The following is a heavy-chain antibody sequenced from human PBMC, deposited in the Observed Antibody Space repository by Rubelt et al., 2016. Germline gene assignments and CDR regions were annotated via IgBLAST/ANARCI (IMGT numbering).Heavy chain of an antibody. Sequence: QITLKESGPTLVKPTQTLTLTCTFSGFSLSTSRVGVGWIRHPPGKALEWLALIYWDDDKRYSPSLKNSLTITKDTSKNQVVLTMTNMDPVDTATYHCAHKFNSGFDHWGQGTLVTVSS. CDR1: GFSLSTSRVG. D-gene: IGHD6-19*01. CDR3: AHKFNSGFDH. J-gene: IGHJ4*02. CDR2: IYWDDDK. V-gene: IGHV2-5*02.